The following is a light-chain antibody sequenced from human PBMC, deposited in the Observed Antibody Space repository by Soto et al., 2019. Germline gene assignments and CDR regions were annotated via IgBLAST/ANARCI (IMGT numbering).Light chain of an antibody. Sequence: SYELTQPPSVSVAPGKTASITCGGNNIGDKSVHWYQQKPGQAPVLVIYFDDDRPSGSPERFSGSNSENTATLTISGVEAGDEADYFWQVWDFSRGVVVFGRGTKLTVL. CDR3: QVWDFSRGVVV. CDR1: NIGDKS. V-gene: IGLV3-21*04. J-gene: IGLJ3*02. CDR2: FDD.